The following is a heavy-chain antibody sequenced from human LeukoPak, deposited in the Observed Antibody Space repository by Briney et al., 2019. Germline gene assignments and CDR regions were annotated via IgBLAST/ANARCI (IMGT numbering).Heavy chain of an antibody. Sequence: GGSLRLSCAASGFTFSSFWMTWVRQAPGKGLEWVANINRDGSVQHYVDSVKGRFTISRDNAKNSLYLQMSSLRAEDTAVYYCTTAKNDHWGQGTLVTVSS. V-gene: IGHV3-7*01. CDR1: GFTFSSFW. CDR2: INRDGSVQ. CDR3: TTAKNDH. J-gene: IGHJ4*02.